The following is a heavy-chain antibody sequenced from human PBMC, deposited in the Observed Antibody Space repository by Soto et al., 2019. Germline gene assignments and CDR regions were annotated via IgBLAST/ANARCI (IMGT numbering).Heavy chain of an antibody. CDR2: ISGSAASA. J-gene: IGHJ4*02. CDR3: SYERSSGWTDTFDF. V-gene: IGHV3-23*01. CDR1: GFTFSNYA. Sequence: PGGSLRLSCAASGFTFSNYAMSWVRQAPGKGLEWVSRISGSAASAYYADSVKGRFTISRDNSKNTLYLQMYSLRAEDTAVYYCSYERSSGWTDTFDFWGQGSLDTVSS. D-gene: IGHD6-19*01.